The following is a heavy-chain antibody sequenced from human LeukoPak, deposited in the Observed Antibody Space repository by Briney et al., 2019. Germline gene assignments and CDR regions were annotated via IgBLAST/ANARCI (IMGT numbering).Heavy chain of an antibody. D-gene: IGHD4-17*01. CDR2: IYYSGST. V-gene: IGHV4-39*07. CDR3: ARDSYGKED. J-gene: IGHJ4*02. Sequence: SGTLSLTCTVSGGSISSSSYYWGWIRRPPGKGLEWIGSIYYSGSTYYNPSLKSRVTISVDTSKNQFSLKLSSVTAADTAVYYCARDSYGKEDWGQGTLVTVSS. CDR1: GGSISSSSYY.